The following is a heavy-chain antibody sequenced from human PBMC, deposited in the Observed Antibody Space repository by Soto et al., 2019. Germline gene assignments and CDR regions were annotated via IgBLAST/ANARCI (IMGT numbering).Heavy chain of an antibody. Sequence: KVSCKASGYTLPNFGLSWVRQAPGQGLEWMGCISAYTANTNYAQKLQDRVTMTTDTSTGTAFLELRSLRSDDTAVYYCARENSGSYHRHFDYWGQGTLVTVSS. V-gene: IGHV1-18*01. CDR1: GYTLPNFG. J-gene: IGHJ4*01. CDR3: ARENSGSYHRHFDY. D-gene: IGHD1-26*01. CDR2: ISAYTANT.